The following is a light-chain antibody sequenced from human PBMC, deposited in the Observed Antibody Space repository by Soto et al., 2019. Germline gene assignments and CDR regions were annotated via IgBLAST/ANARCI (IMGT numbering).Light chain of an antibody. CDR2: RAS. CDR3: QQYNSSFLT. V-gene: IGKV1-5*03. Sequence: DSQMTPSPSTLSASVGDRVTITCRASQTIGTWLAWYQQKPGKAPKLLIYRASSLESGVPSSFSGSGSGTEFTLAISSLQPDDFATYYCQQYNSSFLTFGGGTKVDIK. CDR1: QTIGTW. J-gene: IGKJ4*01.